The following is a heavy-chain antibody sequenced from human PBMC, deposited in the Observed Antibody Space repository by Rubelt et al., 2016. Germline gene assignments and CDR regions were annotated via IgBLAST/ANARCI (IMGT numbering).Heavy chain of an antibody. CDR1: GYSISSGYY. D-gene: IGHD4-17*01. J-gene: IGHJ6*03. CDR3: AREYGDYVRPTTESYYYYYMDV. V-gene: IGHV4-61*02. Sequence: RTVSGYSISSGYYWGWIRQPAGKGLEWIGRIYTSGSTNYNPSLKSRVAMSVDTSKNQFSLKLSSVTAADTAVYYCAREYGDYVRPTTESYYYYYMDVWGKGTTVTVSS. CDR2: IYTSGST.